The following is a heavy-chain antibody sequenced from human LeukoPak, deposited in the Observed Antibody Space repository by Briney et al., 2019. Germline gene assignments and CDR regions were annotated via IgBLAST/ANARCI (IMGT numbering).Heavy chain of an antibody. Sequence: ASVKVSCKASGYTFTSYAMNWARQAPGQGLEWMGWINTNTGNPTYAQGFTGRFVFSLDTSVSTAYLQISSLKAEDTAVYYCARFARYSGSYVIDYWGQGTLVTVSS. CDR3: ARFARYSGSYVIDY. D-gene: IGHD1-26*01. CDR1: GYTFTSYA. J-gene: IGHJ4*02. V-gene: IGHV7-4-1*02. CDR2: INTNTGNP.